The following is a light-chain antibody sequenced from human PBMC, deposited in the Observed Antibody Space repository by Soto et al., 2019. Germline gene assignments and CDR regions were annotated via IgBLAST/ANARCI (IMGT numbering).Light chain of an antibody. CDR1: ESISGW. J-gene: IGKJ1*01. CDR2: KAS. CDR3: QQYNSYPRT. V-gene: IGKV1-5*03. Sequence: DIQMTQSPSTLSASVGDRVTITFRASESISGWLAWYQQKPGKAPKLVMFKASTLESGVRSRFSGSGSGTEFTLSISSLQTDDFAIYYCQQYNSYPRTCGQGTKVVIK.